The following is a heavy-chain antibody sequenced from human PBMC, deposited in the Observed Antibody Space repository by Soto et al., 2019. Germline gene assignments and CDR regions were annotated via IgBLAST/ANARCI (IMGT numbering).Heavy chain of an antibody. Sequence: PGGSLRLSCAVSGFIFSDFSMSWVRQAPGKGLEWASAISGSGGTTYYSDSVKGRFTISRDNSKNTVYLQMNDLRVEDAAEYFCAKDSWAIFGVPAGEYYAMDVWGQGTTVTVSS. D-gene: IGHD3-3*01. CDR2: ISGSGGTT. CDR1: GFIFSDFS. V-gene: IGHV3-23*01. J-gene: IGHJ6*02. CDR3: AKDSWAIFGVPAGEYYAMDV.